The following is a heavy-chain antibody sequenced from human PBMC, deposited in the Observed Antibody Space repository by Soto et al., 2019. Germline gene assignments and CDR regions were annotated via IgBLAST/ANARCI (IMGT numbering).Heavy chain of an antibody. CDR3: ARGGDYIWGSYRPSYFDL. Sequence: SETLSLTCAVYGGSFSGYYWSWIRQPPGKGLEWIGEINHSGSTNYNPSLKSRVTISVDTSKNQFSLKLSSVTAADTAVYYCARGGDYIWGSYRPSYFDLWGRGTLVTVSS. V-gene: IGHV4-34*01. D-gene: IGHD3-16*02. CDR2: INHSGST. J-gene: IGHJ2*01. CDR1: GGSFSGYY.